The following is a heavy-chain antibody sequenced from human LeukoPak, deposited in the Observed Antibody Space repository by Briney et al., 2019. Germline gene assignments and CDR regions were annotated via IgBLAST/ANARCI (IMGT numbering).Heavy chain of an antibody. CDR3: ARIEYSSSSIDY. V-gene: IGHV3-7*01. CDR2: IKEDGSIK. CDR1: GFTFSWYW. D-gene: IGHD6-13*01. Sequence: GGSLRLSCAASGFTFSWYWMSWVRQAPGKGLEWVANIKEDGSIKYYVDSVKGRLTISRDNAKSSLYLQVNSLRAEDTALYYCARIEYSSSSIDYWGQGTLVTVSS. J-gene: IGHJ4*02.